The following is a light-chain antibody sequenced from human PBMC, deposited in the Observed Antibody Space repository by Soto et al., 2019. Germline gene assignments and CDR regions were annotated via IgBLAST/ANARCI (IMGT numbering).Light chain of an antibody. CDR1: QSVSSY. CDR2: DAS. Sequence: EIVLTQSPATLSLSPGERATLSCRASQSVSSYLAWYQQKPGQAPRLLIYDASNRATGIPARFSGSGSGADFPPTISSLEPEDFAVYYCQQRSNWPPYTFGQGTKLEIK. CDR3: QQRSNWPPYT. J-gene: IGKJ2*01. V-gene: IGKV3-11*01.